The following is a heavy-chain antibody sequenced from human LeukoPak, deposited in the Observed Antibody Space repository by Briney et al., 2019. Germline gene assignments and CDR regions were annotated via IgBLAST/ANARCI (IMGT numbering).Heavy chain of an antibody. Sequence: GASVKVSFKASGYTFTSYGISWVRQAPGQGLEWMGWISAYNGNTNYAQKLQGRVTMTTDTSTSTAYMELRSLRSDDTAVYYCARSPGIAARPPFDYWGQGTLVTVSS. CDR1: GYTFTSYG. J-gene: IGHJ4*02. CDR2: ISAYNGNT. CDR3: ARSPGIAARPPFDY. D-gene: IGHD6-6*01. V-gene: IGHV1-18*01.